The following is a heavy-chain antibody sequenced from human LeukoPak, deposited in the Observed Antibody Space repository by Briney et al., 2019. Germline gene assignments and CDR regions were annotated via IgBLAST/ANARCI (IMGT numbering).Heavy chain of an antibody. CDR2: ISDRGDRT. J-gene: IGHJ4*02. CDR3: AKDGSGSYYTPSNFDY. D-gene: IGHD3-10*01. Sequence: GGPLRLSCAASGFTFTNYAMSWVRQAPGKGLEWVSAISDRGDRTYYTDSVKGRFTISRDNSKTTLYLQMNSLRAEDTAVYYCAKDGSGSYYTPSNFDYWGQGTLVTISS. V-gene: IGHV3-23*01. CDR1: GFTFTNYA.